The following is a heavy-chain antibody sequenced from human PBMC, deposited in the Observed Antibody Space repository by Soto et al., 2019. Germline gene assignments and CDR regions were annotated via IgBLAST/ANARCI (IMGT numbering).Heavy chain of an antibody. CDR2: ISYDGSNK. CDR3: ASGDCGGDCYLNWFEP. D-gene: IGHD2-21*02. CDR1: RITIGSYA. V-gene: IGHV3-30-3*02. J-gene: IGHJ5*02. Sequence: SVRLSCAASRITIGSYAMYHIRQAPGQGVEWVAVISYDGSNKYYAASVEGRFTISRDNSKDTLYLQINSLRAEDTAVYYCASGDCGGDCYLNWFEPWGRGTLGTV.